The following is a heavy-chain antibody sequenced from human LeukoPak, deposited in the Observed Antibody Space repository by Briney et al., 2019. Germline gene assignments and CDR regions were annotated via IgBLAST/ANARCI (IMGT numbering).Heavy chain of an antibody. D-gene: IGHD1-26*01. CDR1: GFTFSSYA. J-gene: IGHJ4*02. CDR3: AKGMGATKFTSSDY. Sequence: GGSLRLSCAASGFTFSSYAMSWVRQAPGKGLEWVSAITGSAGGIYYADSVKGRFTISRDNSKNTLFLQMSSLRAEDTAIYYCAKGMGATKFTSSDYWGQGTLVTVSS. CDR2: ITGSAGGI. V-gene: IGHV3-23*01.